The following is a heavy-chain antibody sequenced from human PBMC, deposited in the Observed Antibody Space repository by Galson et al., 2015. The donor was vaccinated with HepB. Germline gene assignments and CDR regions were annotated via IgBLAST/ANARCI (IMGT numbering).Heavy chain of an antibody. V-gene: IGHV2-5*01. CDR1: GFSLSTNGVG. CDR2: IYWNDDK. CDR3: AHSDHYASGSSHYFDY. Sequence: PALVKPTQTLTLTCTFSGFSLSTNGVGVGWVRQPPGKALEWLALIYWNDDKRYSPSLKSRLTITKDTSKNQVVLTMTNMDPVDTATYYCAHSDHYASGSSHYFDYWGQGTLATVSS. J-gene: IGHJ4*02. D-gene: IGHD3-10*01.